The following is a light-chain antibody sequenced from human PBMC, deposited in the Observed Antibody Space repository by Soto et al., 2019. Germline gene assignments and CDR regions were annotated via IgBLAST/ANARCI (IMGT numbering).Light chain of an antibody. Sequence: DIQMTQSPSTLSASVGDRVTITCRASQSVSIWLAWYQQKPGKAPNLLIYKASSLQSGVPLRFSGSGSGTEFTLTISGLQPEDSATYYCQQHHEYAAWTFGQGTKVDIK. CDR1: QSVSIW. J-gene: IGKJ1*01. V-gene: IGKV1-5*03. CDR3: QQHHEYAAWT. CDR2: KAS.